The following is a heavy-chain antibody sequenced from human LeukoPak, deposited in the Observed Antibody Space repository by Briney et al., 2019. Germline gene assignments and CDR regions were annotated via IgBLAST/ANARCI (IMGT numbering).Heavy chain of an antibody. V-gene: IGHV3-30*18. J-gene: IGHJ6*02. CDR1: GFTFSSYA. D-gene: IGHD2-21*02. CDR3: AKDRVVVVTAYYYYGMDV. CDR2: ISYDGSNK. Sequence: GGSLRLSCAASGFTFSSYAMSWVRQAPGKGLEWVAVISYDGSNKYYADSVKGRFTISRDNSKNTLYLQMNSLRAEDTAVYYCAKDRVVVVTAYYYYGMDVWGQGTTVTVSS.